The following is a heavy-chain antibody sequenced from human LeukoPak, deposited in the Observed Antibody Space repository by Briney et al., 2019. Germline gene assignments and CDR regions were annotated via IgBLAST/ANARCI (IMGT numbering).Heavy chain of an antibody. D-gene: IGHD3-22*01. V-gene: IGHV5-51*04. CDR1: GYNFATHW. Sequence: GESLKISCKGSGYNFATHWIAWVRHMPGKGLESMGIIYPGDSDARYNLSFQGQVTISVDKRISTAYMQWNSLEASDTAMYYCVRRYYYDGTGSYFDYWGQGTLVTVSS. CDR2: IYPGDSDA. CDR3: VRRYYYDGTGSYFDY. J-gene: IGHJ4*02.